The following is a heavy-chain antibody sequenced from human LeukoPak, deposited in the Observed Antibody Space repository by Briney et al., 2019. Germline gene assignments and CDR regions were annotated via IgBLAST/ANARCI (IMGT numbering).Heavy chain of an antibody. J-gene: IGHJ4*02. D-gene: IGHD4-11*01. V-gene: IGHV3-30-3*01. CDR3: ARDRGDYSDYSDFFDA. Sequence: GGSLRLSCAASGFTFSSYIMHWVRQAPGKGLEWVAVISYDGSNKYYADSVKGRFTISRDDSKNTVYPQMDSLRAEDTAMYYCARDRGDYSDYSDFFDAWGQGTLVTFSS. CDR2: ISYDGSNK. CDR1: GFTFSSYI.